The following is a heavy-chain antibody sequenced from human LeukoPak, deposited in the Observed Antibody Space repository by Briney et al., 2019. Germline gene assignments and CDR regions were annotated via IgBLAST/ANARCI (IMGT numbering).Heavy chain of an antibody. D-gene: IGHD3-10*01. CDR2: INPHSGGT. CDR1: GYTFTSYY. J-gene: IGHJ4*02. CDR3: ARDPPLITMVRGVMAY. V-gene: IGHV1-2*02. Sequence: ASVKVSCKASGYTFTSYYMHWVRQAPGQGLEWMGWINPHSGGTNYAQKFQGRVTMTRDTSINTAYMELSSLRSDDTAVYYCARDPPLITMVRGVMAYWGQGTLVTVSS.